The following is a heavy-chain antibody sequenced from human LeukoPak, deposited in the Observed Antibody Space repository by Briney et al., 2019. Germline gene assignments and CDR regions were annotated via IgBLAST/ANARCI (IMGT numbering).Heavy chain of an antibody. V-gene: IGHV1-2*02. CDR3: ARSTYDSTGQLDY. D-gene: IGHD3-22*01. CDR1: GYTFTGYY. CDR2: INPNSGGT. J-gene: IGHJ4*02. Sequence: ASVKVSCKASGYTFTGYYMHWVRQAPGQGLEWMGWINPNSGGTNYAQKLQGRVTMTRDTSINTAYMELSRLRSDDTAVYYCARSTYDSTGQLDYWGQGTLVTVSS.